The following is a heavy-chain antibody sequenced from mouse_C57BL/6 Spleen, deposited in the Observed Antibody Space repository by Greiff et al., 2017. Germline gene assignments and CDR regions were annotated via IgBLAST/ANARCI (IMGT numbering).Heavy chain of an antibody. CDR1: GFNIKDYY. D-gene: IGHD2-4*01. V-gene: IGHV14-2*01. CDR2: IDPEDGET. CDR3: TRDGYDYPVDY. J-gene: IGHJ2*01. Sequence: VQLQQPGAELVKPGASVKLSCTASGFNIKDYYMHWVKQRPEQGLEWIGRIDPEDGETKYAPKFQGKATITADTSSTAAYLQLSSLTAEDTAVYCCTRDGYDYPVDYWGQGTTLTVSS.